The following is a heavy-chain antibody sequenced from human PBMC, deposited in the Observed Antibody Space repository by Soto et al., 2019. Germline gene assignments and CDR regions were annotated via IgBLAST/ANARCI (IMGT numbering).Heavy chain of an antibody. Sequence: QVTLKESGPVLVKPTEPLTLTCTVSGFSLSNPVMGVSWIRQPPGKALEWLIDIFSNDQKSYSTSLKNRLTISRDTAKSQVVLSMTNMDPVDTGTYCCARIRWDRDYAMDVWGQGITVTVSS. D-gene: IGHD1-26*01. CDR1: GFSLSNPVMG. J-gene: IGHJ6*02. CDR2: IFSNDQK. V-gene: IGHV2-26*01. CDR3: ARIRWDRDYAMDV.